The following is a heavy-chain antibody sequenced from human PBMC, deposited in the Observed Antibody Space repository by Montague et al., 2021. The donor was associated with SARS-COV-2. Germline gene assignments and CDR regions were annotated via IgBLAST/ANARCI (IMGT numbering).Heavy chain of an antibody. V-gene: IGHV4-59*01. CDR3: AGTYYDFWSGFIHYYYMDV. CDR2: IHFSGST. D-gene: IGHD3-3*01. Sequence: SETLSLTCTVSGGSISSYYWSWIRQPPGKGLEWIGYIHFSGSTNNNPSLKSRVTISVDTSKNQFSLKLSSVTAAAPAVYYCAGTYYDFWSGFIHYYYMDVWGQGTTVTVSS. CDR1: GGSISSYY. J-gene: IGHJ6*03.